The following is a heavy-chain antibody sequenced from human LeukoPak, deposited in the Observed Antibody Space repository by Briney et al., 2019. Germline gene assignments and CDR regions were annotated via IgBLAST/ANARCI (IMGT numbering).Heavy chain of an antibody. Sequence: GGSLRLSCAASGFTFSSYWMSWVRQAPGKGLVWVANIKQDGSEKYYVDSVKGRFTISRDNAKNSLYLQMNSLRAEDTAVYYCAQSSFPLNYFDYWGQGTLVTVSS. V-gene: IGHV3-7*01. CDR1: GFTFSSYW. J-gene: IGHJ4*02. CDR2: IKQDGSEK. CDR3: AQSSFPLNYFDY. D-gene: IGHD2-2*01.